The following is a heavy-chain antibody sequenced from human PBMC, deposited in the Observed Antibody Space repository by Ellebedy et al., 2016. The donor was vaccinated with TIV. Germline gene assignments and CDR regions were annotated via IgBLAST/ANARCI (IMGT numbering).Heavy chain of an antibody. D-gene: IGHD3-22*01. J-gene: IGHJ6*02. CDR2: INSSSSYI. CDR3: ARDLGYYDSFLYGMDV. CDR1: GFTFGSYS. Sequence: PGGSLRLSCAASGFTFGSYSMNWVRQAPGKGLKWVSSINSSSSYIYYADSVKGRVTISRENAKNSLYLQMNSLRAEDTAVYYCARDLGYYDSFLYGMDVWGQGTTVTVSS. V-gene: IGHV3-21*01.